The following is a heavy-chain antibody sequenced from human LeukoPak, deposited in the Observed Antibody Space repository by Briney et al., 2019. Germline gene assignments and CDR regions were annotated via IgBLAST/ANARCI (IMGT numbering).Heavy chain of an antibody. Sequence: GGSLRLSCAASGFTFSSYWMTWVRQAPGKGLEWVANIKLDVSETYYVDSVRGRFTISRDNTKNSLYLQMDSLRAEDTAVYYCAKDFSEWEISGGAFDIWGQGTMVTVSS. CDR2: IKLDVSET. CDR1: GFTFSSYW. CDR3: AKDFSEWEISGGAFDI. D-gene: IGHD1-26*01. J-gene: IGHJ3*02. V-gene: IGHV3-7*01.